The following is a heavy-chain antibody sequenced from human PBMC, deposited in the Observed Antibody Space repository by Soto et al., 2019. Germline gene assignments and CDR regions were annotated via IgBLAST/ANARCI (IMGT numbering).Heavy chain of an antibody. CDR3: AREGRGDFWSRFDD. Sequence: QVQLVESWGGVIQPGRSLRLSCAASGFAFSSYAMHWVRQAPGKGLEWVAVISYHGNNKHYADSVKGRFTISRDNSENTLYQQMNSLGAEDTAVYHCAREGRGDFWSRFDDWGQGTLLTVSS. J-gene: IGHJ4*02. V-gene: IGHV3-30-3*01. CDR1: GFAFSSYA. CDR2: ISYHGNNK. D-gene: IGHD3-3*01.